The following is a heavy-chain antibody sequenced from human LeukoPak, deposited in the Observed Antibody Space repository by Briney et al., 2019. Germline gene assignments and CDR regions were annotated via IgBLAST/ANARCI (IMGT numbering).Heavy chain of an antibody. CDR1: GGSISSGGYS. D-gene: IGHD2-8*01. CDR2: IYHSGST. CDR3: ARSLGVMVYAIGY. J-gene: IGHJ4*02. V-gene: IGHV4-30-2*01. Sequence: SETLSLTCAVSGGSISSGGYSWSWIRQPPGKGLAWIGYIYHSGSTYYNPSLKSRVTISVDRSKNQFSLKLSSVTAADTAVYYCARSLGVMVYAIGYWGQGTLVTVSS.